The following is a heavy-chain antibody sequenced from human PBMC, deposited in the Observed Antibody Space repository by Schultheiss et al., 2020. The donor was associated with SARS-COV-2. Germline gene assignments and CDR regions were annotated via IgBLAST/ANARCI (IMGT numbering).Heavy chain of an antibody. CDR3: ARELGSLTATQDN. Sequence: GGSLRLSCAASGFTFSAFAMSWVRQAPGRGLEWVSVISGNTGSFTDYADSVRGRFTISRDNSKNTLYLQMNSLRAEDTAVYYCARELGSLTATQDNWGQGTLVTVSS. D-gene: IGHD2-15*01. J-gene: IGHJ4*02. V-gene: IGHV3-23*01. CDR1: GFTFSAFA. CDR2: ISGNTGSFT.